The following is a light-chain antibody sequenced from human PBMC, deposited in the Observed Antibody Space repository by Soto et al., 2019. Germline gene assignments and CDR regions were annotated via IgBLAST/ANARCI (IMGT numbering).Light chain of an antibody. V-gene: IGKV3-15*01. J-gene: IGKJ2*01. CDR3: QQYNNWPPRT. Sequence: EIVMTQSPASLPVSPGETATLSCRASQSISNSLAWYQQKPGQAPSLLIYGASTRATGIPARFSGSRSGTEFTLTISSLQSEDSALYYCQQYNNWPPRTFGQGTKLEIK. CDR2: GAS. CDR1: QSISNS.